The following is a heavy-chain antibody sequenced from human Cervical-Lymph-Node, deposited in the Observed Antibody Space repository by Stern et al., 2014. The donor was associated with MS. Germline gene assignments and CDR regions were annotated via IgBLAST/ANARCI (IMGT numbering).Heavy chain of an antibody. CDR2: ISYDGSNK. V-gene: IGHV3-30*18. CDR3: AKDRGTYYYDA. J-gene: IGHJ5*02. CDR1: GFTFSSYG. Sequence: DQLVESGGGVVQPGRSLRLSCAASGFTFSSYGMHWARQAPGKGLEWVAVISYDGSNKYYADSVKGRFTISRDNSKNTLYLQMNSLRAEDTAVYYCAKDRGTYYYDAWGQGTLVTVSS. D-gene: IGHD3-22*01.